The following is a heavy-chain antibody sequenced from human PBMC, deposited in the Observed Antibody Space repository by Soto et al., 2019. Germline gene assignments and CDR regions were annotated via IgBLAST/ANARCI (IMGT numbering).Heavy chain of an antibody. Sequence: QVQLVQSGAEVKKPGSSVKVSCKASGGTFSNYAISWVRQAPGQGLEWMGGLIPIFDTANYAQKFQGRVTIIADKSTYTVYLQLSSLRSEDTSVYYCARGAPDSSNWRYGLQTFDSWGQGSLVTVSS. CDR1: GGTFSNYA. V-gene: IGHV1-69*06. CDR2: LIPIFDTA. D-gene: IGHD4-4*01. CDR3: ARGAPDSSNWRYGLQTFDS. J-gene: IGHJ5*01.